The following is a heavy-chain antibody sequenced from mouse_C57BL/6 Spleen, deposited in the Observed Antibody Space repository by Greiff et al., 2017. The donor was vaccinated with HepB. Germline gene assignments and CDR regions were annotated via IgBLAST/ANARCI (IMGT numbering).Heavy chain of an antibody. J-gene: IGHJ2*01. CDR3: ARSGTAQAPYY. CDR2: IDPSDSYT. V-gene: IGHV1-59*01. Sequence: QVQLQQPGAELVRPGTSVKLSCKASGYTFTNYWMHWVKQRHGQGLEWIGVIDPSDSYTNYTQKFKGKATLTVATSSSTAYMQLIIRTSEDAAVYYCARSGTAQAPYYWGQGTTLTVSS. D-gene: IGHD3-2*02. CDR1: GYTFTNYW.